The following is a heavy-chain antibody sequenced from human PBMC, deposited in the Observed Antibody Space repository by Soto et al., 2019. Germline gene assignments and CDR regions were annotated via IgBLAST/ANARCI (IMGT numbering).Heavy chain of an antibody. Sequence: GASVKVSCXASGYTFTSYGISWVRQAPGQGLEWMGWISAYNGNTNYAQKLQGRVTMTTDTSTSTAYMELRSLRSDDTAVYYCASQNNRGYFDYWGQGTLVTVSS. CDR1: GYTFTSYG. V-gene: IGHV1-18*01. CDR3: ASQNNRGYFDY. CDR2: ISAYNGNT. D-gene: IGHD1-20*01. J-gene: IGHJ4*02.